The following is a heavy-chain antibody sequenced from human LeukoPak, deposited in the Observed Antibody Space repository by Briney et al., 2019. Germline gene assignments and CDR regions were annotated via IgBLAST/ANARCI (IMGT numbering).Heavy chain of an antibody. CDR2: IYYSGNT. J-gene: IGHJ4*02. Sequence: PSETLSLTCTVSGGSISTYYWSWIRQPPGKGLEWIGYIYYSGNTNYNPSLKSRVTISVDTSENHVSLKLSSVTAADTAVYYCARVGDYYFDQWGQGTLVTVSS. V-gene: IGHV4-59*01. D-gene: IGHD3-10*01. CDR1: GGSISTYY. CDR3: ARVGDYYFDQ.